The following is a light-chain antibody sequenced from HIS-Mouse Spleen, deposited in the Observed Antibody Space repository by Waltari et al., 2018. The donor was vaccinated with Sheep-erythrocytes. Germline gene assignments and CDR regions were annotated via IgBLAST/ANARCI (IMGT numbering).Light chain of an antibody. CDR3: CSYAGSYTWV. Sequence: QSALTQPRSVSGSPGQSLTISCTGTSSDVGGYTYVSWYQQHPGKAPKLMIYDVSKRPSGVPDRFSGSKSGNTASLTISGLQAEDEADYYCCSYAGSYTWVFGGGTKLTVL. CDR1: SSDVGGYTY. J-gene: IGLJ3*02. V-gene: IGLV2-11*01. CDR2: DVS.